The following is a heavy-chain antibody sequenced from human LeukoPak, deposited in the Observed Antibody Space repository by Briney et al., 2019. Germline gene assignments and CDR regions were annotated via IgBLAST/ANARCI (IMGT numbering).Heavy chain of an antibody. CDR1: GGSISGQY. CDR2: VSYSGST. CDR3: ASFEGELDLDY. D-gene: IGHD1-26*01. Sequence: PSETLSLTCTVSGGSISGQYWSWIRQPPGKGLEWIGFVSYSGSTNYNPSLKSRVTISVDTSKNQFSLKLSSVTAADTAVYYCASFEGELDLDYWGQGTLVTVSS. V-gene: IGHV4-59*11. J-gene: IGHJ4*02.